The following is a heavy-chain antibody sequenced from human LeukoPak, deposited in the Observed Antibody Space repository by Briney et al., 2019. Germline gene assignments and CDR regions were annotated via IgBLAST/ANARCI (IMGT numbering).Heavy chain of an antibody. V-gene: IGHV6-1*01. D-gene: IGHD6-6*01. CDR2: TYYRSKWYN. CDR1: GDSVSSNSVA. J-gene: IGHJ6*02. CDR3: SRRGPAGSSSSGMDV. Sequence: SQTLSLTCAISGDSVSSNSVAWNCIRQSPSRGLEWLGRTYYRSKWYNDYAVSVKSRITINPDTSKNQFSLQLNSVTPEDTAVCYCSRRGPAGSSSSGMDVWGQGTTVTVSS.